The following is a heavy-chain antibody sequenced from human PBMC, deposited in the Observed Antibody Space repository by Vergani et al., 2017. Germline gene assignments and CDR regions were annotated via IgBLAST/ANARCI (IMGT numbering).Heavy chain of an antibody. CDR1: GFSLSTSGMC. CDR3: ARINYYDSSGYYYGMDV. V-gene: IGHV2-70*15. Sequence: QVTLRESGPALLKPTQTLTLTCTFSGFSLSTSGMCVSWIRQPPGKGLEWLARIDWDDDKYYSTSLKTRLTISKDTSKNQVVLTMTNMDPVDTATYYCARINYYDSSGYYYGMDVWGRGTTVTVSS. J-gene: IGHJ6*02. CDR2: IDWDDDK. D-gene: IGHD3-22*01.